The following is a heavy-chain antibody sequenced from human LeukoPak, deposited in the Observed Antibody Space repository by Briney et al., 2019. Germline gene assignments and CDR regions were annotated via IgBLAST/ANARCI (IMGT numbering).Heavy chain of an antibody. Sequence: SVKVSCKASGGAFSSYAISWVRQAPGQGLEWMGGIIPIFGTANYAQKFQGRVTITADESTSTAYMELSSLRSEDTAVYYCARRLVITGGFDYWGQGTLVTVSS. D-gene: IGHD3-9*01. CDR3: ARRLVITGGFDY. CDR2: IIPIFGTA. J-gene: IGHJ4*02. CDR1: GGAFSSYA. V-gene: IGHV1-69*01.